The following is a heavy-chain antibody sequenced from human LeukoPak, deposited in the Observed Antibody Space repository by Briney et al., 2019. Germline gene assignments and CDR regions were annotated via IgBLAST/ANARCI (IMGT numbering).Heavy chain of an antibody. V-gene: IGHV1-2*04. CDR3: ARVRGTSTMENYFDY. D-gene: IGHD3-16*01. CDR1: GYTFTGYY. Sequence: ASVKVSCKASGYTFTGYYMHWVRQAPGQGLEWRGWINPNSGGTNYAQKFQGWVTMTRDTSISTAYMELSRLRSDDTAVYYCARVRGTSTMENYFDYWGQGTLVTVSS. J-gene: IGHJ4*02. CDR2: INPNSGGT.